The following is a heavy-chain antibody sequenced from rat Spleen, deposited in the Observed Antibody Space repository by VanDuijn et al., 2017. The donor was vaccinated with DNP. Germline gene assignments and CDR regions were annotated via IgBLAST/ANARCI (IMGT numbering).Heavy chain of an antibody. J-gene: IGHJ2*01. CDR1: GFIFSNYW. CDR2: ITNTGGST. V-gene: IGHV5-31*01. D-gene: IGHD1-1*01. CDR3: TRVRLQWFDY. Sequence: EVQLVESGGGPVQPGRSLKLSCVASGFIFSNYWMTWIRQAPGKGLEWVASITNTGGSTYYPDSVKGRFTISRDNAKSTLYLQMNSLRSEDTATYYCTRVRLQWFDYWGQGVMVTVSS.